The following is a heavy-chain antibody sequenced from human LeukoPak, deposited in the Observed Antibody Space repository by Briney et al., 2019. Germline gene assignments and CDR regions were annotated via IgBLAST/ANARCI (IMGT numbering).Heavy chain of an antibody. CDR3: ARAKTRDLFGLHYFDY. Sequence: SETLSLTCAVYGGSFSAYYWGWIRQPPGKGLEWIGEINESGRTNYNPSLKSRVTMTMDTSKDQFSLKLSSVTAADTAVYYCARAKTRDLFGLHYFDYWGQGTLVTVSS. D-gene: IGHD3-16*01. V-gene: IGHV4-34*01. J-gene: IGHJ4*02. CDR1: GGSFSAYY. CDR2: INESGRT.